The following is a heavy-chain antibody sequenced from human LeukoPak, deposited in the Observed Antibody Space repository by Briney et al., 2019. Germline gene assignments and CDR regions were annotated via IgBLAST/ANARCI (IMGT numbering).Heavy chain of an antibody. V-gene: IGHV1-18*01. CDR2: ISAQHGQT. CDR3: ARGYRNWNDKVLAY. Sequence: ASVKVSCKTSGYSENFYGITWVRQVAGQGLEWMGWISAQHGQTEYAPNSQDRVTMTTDTYTNTAYMELRSLRSDDTAVYYCARGYRNWNDKVLAYWGQGTLVTVSS. D-gene: IGHD1-1*01. CDR1: GYSENFYG. J-gene: IGHJ4*02.